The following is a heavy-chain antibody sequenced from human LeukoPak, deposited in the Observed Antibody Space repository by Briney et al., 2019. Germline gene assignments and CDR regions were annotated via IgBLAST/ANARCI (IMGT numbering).Heavy chain of an antibody. V-gene: IGHV4-38-2*01. J-gene: IGHJ4*02. CDR2: IYHSGST. Sequence: PSETLSLTCAVSGYSISSGYYWGWIRQPPGKGLEWIGSIYHSGSTYYNPSLKSRVTISVDTSKNQFSLKLSSVTAADTAVHYCARAGVTPTYFDYWGQGTLVTVSS. CDR1: GYSISSGYY. D-gene: IGHD2-21*02. CDR3: ARAGVTPTYFDY.